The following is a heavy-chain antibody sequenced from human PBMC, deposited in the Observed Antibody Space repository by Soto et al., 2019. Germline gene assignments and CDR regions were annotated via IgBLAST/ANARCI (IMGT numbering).Heavy chain of an antibody. CDR3: TRDTDPYDFWGGYRH. CDR1: GFTFGDYA. D-gene: IGHD3-3*01. CDR2: IRSKVYGGKT. J-gene: IGHJ4*02. Sequence: GGSLRLSCTASGFTFGDYAMSWVRQAPGKGLEWVGFIRSKVYGGKTEYAASVKVRFTISRDDSKSIAYLQMNSLKTEDTAVYYCTRDTDPYDFWGGYRHWGQGTLVTVSS. V-gene: IGHV3-49*04.